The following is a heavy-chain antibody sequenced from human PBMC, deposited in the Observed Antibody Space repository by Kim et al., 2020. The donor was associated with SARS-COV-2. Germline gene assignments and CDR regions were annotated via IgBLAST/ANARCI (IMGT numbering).Heavy chain of an antibody. D-gene: IGHD4-17*01. CDR3: AKAVGSGLNYGDYGVYYYYGMDV. Sequence: GGSLRLSCAASGFTFDDYAMHWVRQAPGKGLEWVSLISWDGGSTYYADSVKGRFTISRDNSKNSLYLQMNSLRAEDTALYYCAKAVGSGLNYGDYGVYYYYGMDVWGQGTTVTVSS. V-gene: IGHV3-43D*03. CDR1: GFTFDDYA. CDR2: ISWDGGST. J-gene: IGHJ6*02.